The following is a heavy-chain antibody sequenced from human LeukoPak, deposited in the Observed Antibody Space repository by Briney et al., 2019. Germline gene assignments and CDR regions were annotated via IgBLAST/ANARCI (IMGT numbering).Heavy chain of an antibody. CDR3: AKFWDFGDYAIDY. J-gene: IGHJ4*02. CDR1: GFTCSNYA. D-gene: IGHD4-17*01. Sequence: GGSLRLSCAASGFTCSNYAMSWVRQAPGEGLEWVSTISGSGGSTTYAGSVKGRFTISRDNSKYTLYLQMNSLRAEDTAVYYCAKFWDFGDYAIDYWGQGTLVTVSS. V-gene: IGHV3-23*01. CDR2: ISGSGGST.